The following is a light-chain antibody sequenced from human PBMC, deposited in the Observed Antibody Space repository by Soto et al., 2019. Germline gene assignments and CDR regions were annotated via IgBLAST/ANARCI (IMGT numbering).Light chain of an antibody. CDR3: QQSYSTPPIT. CDR2: AAS. V-gene: IGKV1-39*01. J-gene: IGKJ5*01. Sequence: DSQMTQSPSSLSASVGDIVTITCRASQSISSYLNWYQQKPGKAPKLLIYAASSLQSGVPSRFSGSGSGTDFTLTISSLQPEDFATYYCQQSYSTPPITLGQGTRLEIK. CDR1: QSISSY.